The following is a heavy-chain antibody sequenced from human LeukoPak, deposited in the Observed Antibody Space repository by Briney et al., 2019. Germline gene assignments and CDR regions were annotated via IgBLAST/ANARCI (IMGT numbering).Heavy chain of an antibody. CDR3: ARQRRDGYNYGSDY. CDR1: GGSISSYY. D-gene: IGHD5-24*01. Sequence: SETLSLTCTVSGGSISSYYWSWIRQPPGKGLEWIGSIYYSGSTYYNPSLKSRVTISVDTSKNQFSLKLSSVTAADTAVYYCARQRRDGYNYGSDYWGQGTLVTVSS. CDR2: IYYSGST. J-gene: IGHJ4*02. V-gene: IGHV4-39*01.